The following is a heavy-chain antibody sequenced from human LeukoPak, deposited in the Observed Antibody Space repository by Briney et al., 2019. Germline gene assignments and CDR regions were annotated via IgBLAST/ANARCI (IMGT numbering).Heavy chain of an antibody. CDR1: GGSISSSGSY. D-gene: IGHD6-6*01. V-gene: IGHV4-39*07. CDR3: ARVMAARREDLNWFDP. J-gene: IGHJ5*02. CDR2: IYYSGNT. Sequence: SETLSLTCTVSGGSISSSGSYWGRIRQPPGKGLEWIGSIYYSGNTYNPSLKSRVTISVDTSKNQLSLNLTSVNAADTAMYYCARVMAARREDLNWFDPWGQGTLVTVSS.